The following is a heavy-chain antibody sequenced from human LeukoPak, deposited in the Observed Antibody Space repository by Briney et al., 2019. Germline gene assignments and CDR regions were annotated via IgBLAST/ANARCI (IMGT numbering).Heavy chain of an antibody. D-gene: IGHD3-22*01. CDR1: GGSISSGSYY. Sequence: SETLSLTCTVSGGSISSGSYYWSWIRQPAGKGLEWIGRIYTSGSTNYNPSLKSRVTISVDTSKNQSSLKLSSVTAADTAVYYCARDSYYDSSGLPWGQGTLVTVSS. CDR2: IYTSGST. V-gene: IGHV4-61*02. CDR3: ARDSYYDSSGLP. J-gene: IGHJ5*02.